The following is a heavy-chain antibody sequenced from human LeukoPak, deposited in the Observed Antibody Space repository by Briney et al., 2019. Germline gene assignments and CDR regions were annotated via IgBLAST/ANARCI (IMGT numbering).Heavy chain of an antibody. D-gene: IGHD3-22*01. CDR3: ARGRGIYYDSSGPLSTFDY. J-gene: IGHJ4*02. V-gene: IGHV4-34*01. CDR2: INHSGSA. Sequence: PSETLSLTCAVSGGSFSGYYWSWIRQPPGKGLEWIGEINHSGSASYNPSLKSRVTTSVDTSKNQFSLKLTSVTAADTAVYYCARGRGIYYDSSGPLSTFDYWGQGTLVTVSS. CDR1: GGSFSGYY.